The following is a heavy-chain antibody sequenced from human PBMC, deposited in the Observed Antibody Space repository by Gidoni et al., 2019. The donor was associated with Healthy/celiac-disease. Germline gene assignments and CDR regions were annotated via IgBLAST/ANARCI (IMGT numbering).Heavy chain of an antibody. D-gene: IGHD6-13*01. Sequence: EVQLVESGGGLVKPGGSLRLSCAASGFTFSNAWMNWVRQAPGKGLEWVGRIKSKIDGGTTDYAAPVKGGFTISRDDSKNTLYLQMNSLNTEDTAVYYCTTDYRGSSWSFEYWGQGTLVTVSS. J-gene: IGHJ4*02. CDR1: GFTFSNAW. V-gene: IGHV3-15*01. CDR3: TTDYRGSSWSFEY. CDR2: IKSKIDGGTT.